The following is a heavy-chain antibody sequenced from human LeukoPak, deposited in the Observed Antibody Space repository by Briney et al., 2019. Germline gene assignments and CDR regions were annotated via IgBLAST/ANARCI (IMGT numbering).Heavy chain of an antibody. Sequence: WRSLRLSCAASGFTFSTYAMSWVRQAPGKGLEWVSALSPSGGITYYEDSVKGRFTISRDNSKNTLYLQMNSLRAEDTAVYYCAKGVNYFVLEYWGQGTLVTISS. D-gene: IGHD3-10*02. J-gene: IGHJ4*02. CDR1: GFTFSTYA. CDR2: LSPSGGIT. CDR3: AKGVNYFVLEY. V-gene: IGHV3-23*01.